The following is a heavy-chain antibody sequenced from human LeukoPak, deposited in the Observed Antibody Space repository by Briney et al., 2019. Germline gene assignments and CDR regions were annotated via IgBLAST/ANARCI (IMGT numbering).Heavy chain of an antibody. D-gene: IGHD5-24*01. CDR2: INPTGGST. J-gene: IGHJ3*02. V-gene: IGHV1-46*01. Sequence: VSVKVSCKASGYRFTSQYVHWVRQAPGQGLEWMGIINPTGGSTRNAQKFQGRFSMTGDTSTSTVYMELSRLRSEDTAVYYCASFYNTNDALDIWGQGTMVTVSS. CDR3: ASFYNTNDALDI. CDR1: GYRFTSQY.